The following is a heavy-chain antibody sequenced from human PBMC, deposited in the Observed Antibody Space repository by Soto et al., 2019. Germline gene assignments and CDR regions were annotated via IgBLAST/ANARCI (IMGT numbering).Heavy chain of an antibody. J-gene: IGHJ6*02. CDR3: AGHPRDGYTHYYYYGMDV. V-gene: IGHV1-69*13. D-gene: IGHD5-12*01. Sequence: GASLKVSCKSSGGTFSSYAISWVRQAPGQGLEWMGGIIPIFGTANYAQKFQGRVTITADESTSTAYMELSSLRSEDTAVYYCAGHPRDGYTHYYYYGMDVWGQGTTVTVSS. CDR1: GGTFSSYA. CDR2: IIPIFGTA.